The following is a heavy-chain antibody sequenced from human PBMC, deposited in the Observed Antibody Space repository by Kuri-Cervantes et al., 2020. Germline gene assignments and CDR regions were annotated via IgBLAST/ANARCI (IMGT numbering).Heavy chain of an antibody. CDR3: AKDIGAVAGTFDY. J-gene: IGHJ4*02. CDR2: ISGSGDDT. Sequence: GESLKISCAASGFTFSNFAMSWVRQAPGKGLQWVSGISGSGDDTFYTDSVKGRFAISRDTSKNTLYLQMNSLRAEDTAVYYCAKDIGAVAGTFDYWGQGTLVTVSS. V-gene: IGHV3-23*01. D-gene: IGHD6-19*01. CDR1: GFTFSNFA.